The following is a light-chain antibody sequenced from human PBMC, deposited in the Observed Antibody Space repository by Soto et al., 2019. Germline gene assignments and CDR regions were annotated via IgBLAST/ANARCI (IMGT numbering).Light chain of an antibody. CDR1: QSVSSSY. J-gene: IGKJ4*01. CDR3: QQYGSSLLT. Sequence: EIVLAQYPGTLSLSPGERATLSCRASQSVSSSYLAWYQQKPGQAPRLLIYGASSRATGIPDRFSGSGSGTDFTLTISRLEPKDFAVYYCQQYGSSLLTFGGGTKVEIK. V-gene: IGKV3-20*01. CDR2: GAS.